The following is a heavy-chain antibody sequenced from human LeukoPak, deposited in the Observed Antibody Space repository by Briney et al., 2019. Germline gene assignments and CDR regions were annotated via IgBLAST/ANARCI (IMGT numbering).Heavy chain of an antibody. V-gene: IGHV3-23*01. CDR3: AKDYSTSRWFDY. J-gene: IGHJ4*02. D-gene: IGHD6-13*01. Sequence: HAGGSLRLSCAASGFTFSTYAMTWVRQAPGKGLEWVSAISGSGGSTYYADSVKGRFTISRDNSKNTLYLQMNTLRAEDTAVYYCAKDYSTSRWFDYWGQGTLVAVSS. CDR2: ISGSGGST. CDR1: GFTFSTYA.